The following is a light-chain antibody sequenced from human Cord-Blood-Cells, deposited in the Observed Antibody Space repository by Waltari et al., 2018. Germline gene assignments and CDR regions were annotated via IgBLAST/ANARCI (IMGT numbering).Light chain of an antibody. J-gene: IGKJ1*01. Sequence: DIQMTQSPSTLSASVGDRVTITYRTSQSISSWLACYQQKPGKAPNLLIYQASSLESGVPSRFSLSGSGTEFTLTISSRQPDDFATDYCQQYNVYWTFGQGTKVEIK. CDR3: QQYNVYWT. CDR1: QSISSW. CDR2: QAS. V-gene: IGKV1-5*03.